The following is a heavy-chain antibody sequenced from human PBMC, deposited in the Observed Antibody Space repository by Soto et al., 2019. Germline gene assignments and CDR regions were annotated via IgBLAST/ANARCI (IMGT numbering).Heavy chain of an antibody. V-gene: IGHV3-23*01. CDR3: ARDPGGHYCTSTSCLYFFDH. CDR1: GFTFSNHA. CDR2: ISDSGST. D-gene: IGHD2-2*01. J-gene: IGHJ4*02. Sequence: EVQLLESGGALVQPGGSLRLSCAASGFTFSNHAMNWVRQAPGKGLEWVSTISDSGSTYYAASVKGRFTISRDNSKNTRDLQMNSLRAADTAVYYCARDPGGHYCTSTSCLYFFDHWGQGTLVIVSS.